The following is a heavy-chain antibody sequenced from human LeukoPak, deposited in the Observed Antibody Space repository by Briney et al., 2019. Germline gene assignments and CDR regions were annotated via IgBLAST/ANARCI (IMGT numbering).Heavy chain of an antibody. Sequence: PGGSLRLSCAASGFTVSSNYMSWVRQAPGKGLEWVGVIYSGGSTYYADSVKAGLTISRDNSTNTLYHQMNSLRAEDTAVYYCARESSRIVAYSYIYWYFDLWGRGTLVTVSS. V-gene: IGHV3-53*01. D-gene: IGHD5-18*01. J-gene: IGHJ2*01. CDR1: GFTVSSNY. CDR2: IYSGGST. CDR3: ARESSRIVAYSYIYWYFDL.